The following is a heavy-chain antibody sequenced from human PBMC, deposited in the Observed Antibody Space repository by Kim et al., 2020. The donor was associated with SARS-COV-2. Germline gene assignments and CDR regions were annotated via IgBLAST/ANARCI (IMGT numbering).Heavy chain of an antibody. V-gene: IGHV3-23*01. CDR2: ISGSGGST. D-gene: IGHD3-9*01. CDR1: GFTFSSYA. Sequence: GGSLRLSCAASGFTFSSYAMSWVRQAPGKGLEWVSAISGSGGSTYYADSVKGRFTISRDNSKNTLYLQMNSLRAEDTAVYYCAKAALSSYYDILTGYLALYYLDYWGQGTLVTVSS. J-gene: IGHJ4*02. CDR3: AKAALSSYYDILTGYLALYYLDY.